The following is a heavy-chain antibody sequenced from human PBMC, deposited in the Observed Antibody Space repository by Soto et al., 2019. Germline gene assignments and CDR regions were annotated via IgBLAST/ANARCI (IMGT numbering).Heavy chain of an antibody. D-gene: IGHD6-19*01. V-gene: IGHV3-21*01. Sequence: PGGSLRLSCAASGFTFSSYSMNWVRQAPGKGLEWVSSISSSSSYIYYADSVKGRFTISRDNAKNSLYLQMNSLRAEDTAVYYCAKPRYSSGWSDYWGQGTLVTVSS. CDR3: AKPRYSSGWSDY. CDR2: ISSSSSYI. J-gene: IGHJ4*02. CDR1: GFTFSSYS.